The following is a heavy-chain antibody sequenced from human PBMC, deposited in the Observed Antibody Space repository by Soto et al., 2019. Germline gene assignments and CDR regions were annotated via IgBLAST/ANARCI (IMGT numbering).Heavy chain of an antibody. Sequence: GDSLKISCKGSGYTFTTYWIGWVRQMPGRGLEWMGIINPGDSDTRYSPSFQGQVTISVDKSISTASLQWTSLKDSDTAMYYCARLAVITFGGVVVPDGFDIWGQGTMVTVSS. CDR2: INPGDSDT. V-gene: IGHV5-51*01. CDR1: GYTFTTYW. J-gene: IGHJ3*02. D-gene: IGHD3-16*01. CDR3: ARLAVITFGGVVVPDGFDI.